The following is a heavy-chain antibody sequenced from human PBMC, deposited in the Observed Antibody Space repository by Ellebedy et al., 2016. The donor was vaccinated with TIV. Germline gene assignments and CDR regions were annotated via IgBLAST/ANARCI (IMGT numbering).Heavy chain of an antibody. J-gene: IGHJ4*02. CDR3: AKSGGMTTTFLDY. CDR2: ISGRGDRT. Sequence: GESLKISXGASGFIFGNIAMTWVRQAPGKGLAWVASISGRGDRTYYADSVKGRFTISRDNSKNTLYLQMSSLRVEDTAVYYCAKSGGMTTTFLDYWGQGTLVTVSS. CDR1: GFIFGNIA. V-gene: IGHV3-23*01. D-gene: IGHD4-17*01.